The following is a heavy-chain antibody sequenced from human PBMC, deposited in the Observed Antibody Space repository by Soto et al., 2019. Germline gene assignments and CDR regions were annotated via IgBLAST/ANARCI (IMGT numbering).Heavy chain of an antibody. D-gene: IGHD3-10*01. CDR1: GYTFSTYW. CDR2: IYPGDSDT. V-gene: IGHV5-51*01. Sequence: GESLKISCKGSGYTFSTYWIAWVRQMPGKGLEWMGIIYPGDSDTKYSPAFQGQVTISADKSINTAYLQWTSLEASDTALYYCARKFAPEFFDSWGQGTLVTVSS. J-gene: IGHJ4*02. CDR3: ARKFAPEFFDS.